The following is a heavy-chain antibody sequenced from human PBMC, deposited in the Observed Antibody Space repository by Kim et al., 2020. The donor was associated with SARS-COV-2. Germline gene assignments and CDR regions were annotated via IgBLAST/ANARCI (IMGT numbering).Heavy chain of an antibody. CDR3: ARRREGGYNSDLDY. D-gene: IGHD5-12*01. CDR1: GGSFSGYY. Sequence: SETLSLTCAVYGGSFSGYYWSWIRQPPGKGLEWIGEINHSGSTNYNPSLKSRVTISVDTSKNQFSLKLSSVTAADTAVYYCARRREGGYNSDLDYWGQGTLVTVSS. V-gene: IGHV4-34*01. J-gene: IGHJ4*02. CDR2: INHSGST.